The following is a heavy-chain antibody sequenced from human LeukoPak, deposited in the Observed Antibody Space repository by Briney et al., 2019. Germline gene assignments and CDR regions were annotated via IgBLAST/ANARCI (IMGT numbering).Heavy chain of an antibody. V-gene: IGHV4-30-2*01. Sequence: NPSQTLSLTCAVSGDSISSGGYSWSWIRQPPGKGLEWIGYIYHSGSTYYNPSLKSRVTISVDRSKNQFSLKLSSATAADTAVYYCASGGYDYVWGSYRSHAFDIWGQGTMVTVSS. CDR2: IYHSGST. CDR1: GDSISSGGYS. J-gene: IGHJ3*02. D-gene: IGHD3-16*02. CDR3: ASGGYDYVWGSYRSHAFDI.